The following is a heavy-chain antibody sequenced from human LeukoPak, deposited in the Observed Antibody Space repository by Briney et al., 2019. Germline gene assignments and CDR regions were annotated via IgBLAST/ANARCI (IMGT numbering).Heavy chain of an antibody. CDR3: ARMISSSWYYYYMDV. CDR2: INPNSGGT. J-gene: IGHJ6*03. CDR1: GYTFTDSY. V-gene: IGHV1-2*02. D-gene: IGHD6-13*01. Sequence: ASVKVSCKASGYTFTDSYMHWVRQAPGQGLEWMGWINPNSGGTNYAQKFQGRVTMIRDTSISTAYMELSRLRSDDTAVYYCARMISSSWYYYYMDVWGKGTTVTVSS.